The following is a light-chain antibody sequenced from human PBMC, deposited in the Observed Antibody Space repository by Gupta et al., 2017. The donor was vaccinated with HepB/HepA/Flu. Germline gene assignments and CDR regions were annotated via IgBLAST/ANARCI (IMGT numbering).Light chain of an antibody. CDR2: DNR. V-gene: IGLV3-21*02. CDR1: NIASRS. J-gene: IGLJ2*01. Sequence: SYVLTQPPSVSVAPGATASISCGGYNIASRSVHWYQQRPGQAPVLVVSDNRGRPSGIPERISGFNSGNAATLTITRVEAGDEADYYCQVWDSSRDQVVFGGGTKLTVL. CDR3: QVWDSSRDQVV.